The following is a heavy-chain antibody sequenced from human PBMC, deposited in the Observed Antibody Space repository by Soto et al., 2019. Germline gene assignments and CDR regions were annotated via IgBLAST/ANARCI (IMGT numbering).Heavy chain of an antibody. CDR1: GYTFTNYY. CDR3: ARGTSGWYSNWDS. V-gene: IGHV1-46*01. D-gene: IGHD6-19*01. CDR2: IIPSGGGT. J-gene: IGHJ4*02. Sequence: ASVKVSCKASGYTFTNYYIHWVRQAPGQGLEWMGIIIPSGGGTSYAQKFQGRVTMTRDTSTSTVYMELSSLRSEDTAVYYCARGTSGWYSNWDSWGQGTLVTVSS.